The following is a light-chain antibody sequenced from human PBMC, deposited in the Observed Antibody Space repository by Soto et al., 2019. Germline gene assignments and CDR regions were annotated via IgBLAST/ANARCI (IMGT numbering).Light chain of an antibody. V-gene: IGLV2-14*01. Sequence: QSALTQPASVSGSPGQSITISCTGSTSDVGAYNYVSWYKHHPGQAPQLMIYEVSNRPSGVSNRFSGSKSGNTASLTISGLQAEDEAEYYCSSYTNINTRACVFGTGTKVTV. CDR2: EVS. J-gene: IGLJ1*01. CDR1: TSDVGAYNY. CDR3: SSYTNINTRACV.